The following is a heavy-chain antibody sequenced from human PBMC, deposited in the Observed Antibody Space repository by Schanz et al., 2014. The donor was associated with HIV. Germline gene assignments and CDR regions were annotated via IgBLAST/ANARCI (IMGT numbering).Heavy chain of an antibody. J-gene: IGHJ5*02. CDR1: RFTFSSYA. CDR2: ISGSGGHT. V-gene: IGHV3-23*01. D-gene: IGHD2-15*01. Sequence: EVQLLESGGGLVQPGGSLRLSCAASRFTFSSYAMSWVRQAPGKGLEWVSLISGSGGHTYYADSVKGRFTISRDNSKSTLYLQMNSLRAEDTAVYYCAKDGGGLRFYNWFDPWGQGILVTVSS. CDR3: AKDGGGLRFYNWFDP.